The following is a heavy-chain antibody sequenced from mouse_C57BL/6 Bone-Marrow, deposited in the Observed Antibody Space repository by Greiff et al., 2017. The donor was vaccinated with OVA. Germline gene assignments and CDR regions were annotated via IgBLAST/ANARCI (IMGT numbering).Heavy chain of an antibody. CDR3: TIITTAPWYFDV. CDR2: ISSGGDYI. CDR1: GFTFSSYA. D-gene: IGHD1-1*01. Sequence: EVKVVESGEGLVKPGGSLKLSCAASGFTFSSYAMSWVRQTPEKRLEWVAYISSGGDYIYYADTVKGRFTISRDNARNTLYLQMSSLKSEDTAMYYCTIITTAPWYFDVWGTGTTVTVSS. J-gene: IGHJ1*03. V-gene: IGHV5-9-1*02.